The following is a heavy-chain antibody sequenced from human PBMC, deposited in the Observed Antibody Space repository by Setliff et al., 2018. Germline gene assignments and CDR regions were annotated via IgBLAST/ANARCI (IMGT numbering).Heavy chain of an antibody. J-gene: IGHJ4*02. CDR3: ARGIKNYYGSGSFYN. D-gene: IGHD3-10*01. CDR2: IDHDGST. Sequence: PSETLSLTCTVSGGSFSGYFWTWIRQSPGKGLEWIGEIDHDGSTNYNPSLKSRVTMSVDTSKSQFTLNLFSVTAADTAVYYCARGIKNYYGSGSFYNWGQGTPVTVPQ. CDR1: GGSFSGYF. V-gene: IGHV4-34*01.